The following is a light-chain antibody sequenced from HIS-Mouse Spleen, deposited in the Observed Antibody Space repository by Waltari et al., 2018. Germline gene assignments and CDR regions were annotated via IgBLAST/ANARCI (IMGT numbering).Light chain of an antibody. CDR2: GAS. CDR1: HSVSSN. V-gene: IGKV3-15*01. Sequence: EIVMTQSPATLSVSPGERATLSCRASHSVSSNLAWYQQKPGQAPRLLIYGASTRATVIPAWFSGSGSGREFTLTISSMQSEDFAVYYCQKYNNWWTFGQGTKVEIK. CDR3: QKYNNWWT. J-gene: IGKJ1*01.